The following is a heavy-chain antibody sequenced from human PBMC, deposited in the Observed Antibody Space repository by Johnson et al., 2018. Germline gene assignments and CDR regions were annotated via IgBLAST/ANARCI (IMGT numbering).Heavy chain of an antibody. D-gene: IGHD6-19*01. CDR2: TRNKANSYTT. V-gene: IGHV3-72*01. Sequence: EVQLLESGGGLVQPGGSLRLSCAASGFTFSDHYMDWVRQAPGKGLEWVGRTRNKANSYTTEYAASVKGRFTISRDDSKNSLYLQMNSLKTEDTAVYYCARARCASSCWYCYYYYMAVWGKGTTVTVSS. J-gene: IGHJ6*03. CDR1: GFTFSDHY. CDR3: ARARCASSCWYCYYYYMAV.